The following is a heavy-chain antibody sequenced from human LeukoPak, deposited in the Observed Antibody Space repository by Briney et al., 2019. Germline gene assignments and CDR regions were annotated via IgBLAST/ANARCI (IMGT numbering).Heavy chain of an antibody. CDR3: AREYCSGGTCYLDY. J-gene: IGHJ4*02. CDR2: IRYDGSNK. V-gene: IGHV3-30*02. D-gene: IGHD2-15*01. CDR1: GFIFSSYG. Sequence: GGSLRLSCAASGFIFSSYGMHWVRQAPGKGLEWVAFIRYDGSNKYYADSVKGRFTISRDNAKNSLYLQMNSLRAEDTAVYYCAREYCSGGTCYLDYWGQGTLVTVSS.